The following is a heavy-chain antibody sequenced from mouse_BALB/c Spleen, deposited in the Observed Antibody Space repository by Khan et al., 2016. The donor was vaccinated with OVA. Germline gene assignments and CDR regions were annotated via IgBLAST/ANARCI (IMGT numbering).Heavy chain of an antibody. J-gene: IGHJ4*01. Sequence: VQLQQSGPGLVKPSQSLSLTCTVTGYSITSDFAWNWVRPFPGNKLEWMGYISFSGSTSYDPSLQSRLSITRDTSRNQFFLQLHSVTAEDTATYDGVRALYYADAYALDYWGQGTSVTVSS. V-gene: IGHV3-2*02. D-gene: IGHD2-13*01. CDR3: VRALYYADAYALDY. CDR1: GYSITSDFA. CDR2: ISFSGST.